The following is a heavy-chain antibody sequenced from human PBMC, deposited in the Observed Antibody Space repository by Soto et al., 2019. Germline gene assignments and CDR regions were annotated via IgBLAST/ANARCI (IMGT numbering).Heavy chain of an antibody. J-gene: IGHJ4*02. V-gene: IGHV1-8*01. CDR3: ARWDYGYYARFDY. CDR2: MNPNSGNT. CDR1: GYTFTTHD. D-gene: IGHD4-17*01. Sequence: QVQLVQSGAEVKKSGASVKVSCKASGYTFTTHDINWVRQATGQGLEWMGWMNPNSGNTGYAQKFQGRVTMTRNTSISTAYMELSSLRSEDTAVYYCARWDYGYYARFDYWGQGTLVTVSS.